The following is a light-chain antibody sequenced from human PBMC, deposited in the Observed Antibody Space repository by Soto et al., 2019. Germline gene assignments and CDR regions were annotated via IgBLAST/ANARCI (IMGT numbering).Light chain of an antibody. J-gene: IGKJ2*01. Sequence: EIVMTQSPATLSVSPGERATLSCRASQSINNNLAWYQQKPGQAPRLLVYGASTMAAGIPARFSGSGSGTEFSLSISSLQSEDFAVYYCQQYNNRPPDTFGQGTKLEI. CDR3: QQYNNRPPDT. CDR1: QSINNN. CDR2: GAS. V-gene: IGKV3-15*01.